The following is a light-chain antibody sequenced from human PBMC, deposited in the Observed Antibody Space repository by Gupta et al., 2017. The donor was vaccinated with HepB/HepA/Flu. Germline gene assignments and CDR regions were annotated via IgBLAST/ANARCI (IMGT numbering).Light chain of an antibody. Sequence: QSALTQPPSASGSPGQSVTISCTGTSSDVGGYDFVSCYQQHPSKAPKLMIYEVSQRPSVVPDLFAGSKSGTTASPSVSGLEDEEDDDYYCKSNGGSNNVVFGGGTKLTVL. J-gene: IGLJ2*01. CDR1: SSDVGGYDF. CDR2: EVS. CDR3: KSNGGSNNVV. V-gene: IGLV2-8*01.